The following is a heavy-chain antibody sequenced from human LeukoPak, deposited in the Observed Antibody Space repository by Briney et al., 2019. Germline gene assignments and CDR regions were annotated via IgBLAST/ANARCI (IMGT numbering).Heavy chain of an antibody. V-gene: IGHV3-66*01. J-gene: IGHJ6*02. CDR1: GFTVSSNY. CDR3: ARDPRFRAYGMDV. CDR2: IYSGGST. Sequence: PGGSLRLSCAASGFTVSSNYMSWVRQAPGKGLEWVSVIYSGGSTYYADSVKGRFTISRDNSKNTLYLQMNSLRAEDTAVYYCARDPRFRAYGMDVWGQGTTVTVSS.